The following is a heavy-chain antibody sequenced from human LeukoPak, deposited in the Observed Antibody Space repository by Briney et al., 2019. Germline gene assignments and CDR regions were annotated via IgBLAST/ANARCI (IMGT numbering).Heavy chain of an antibody. V-gene: IGHV3-48*04. CDR1: GFTFSSYS. Sequence: PGGSLRLSCAASGFTFSSYSMNWVRQAPGKGLEWVSYISSSSSTIYYADSVKGRFTISRDNAKNSLYLQMNSLRAEDTAVYYCARNRRSRRYCSSTSCYADAFDIWGQGTMVTVSS. D-gene: IGHD2-2*01. CDR3: ARNRRSRRYCSSTSCYADAFDI. J-gene: IGHJ3*02. CDR2: ISSSSSTI.